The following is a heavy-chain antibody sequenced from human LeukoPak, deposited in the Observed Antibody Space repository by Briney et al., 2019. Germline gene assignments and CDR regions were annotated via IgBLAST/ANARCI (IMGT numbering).Heavy chain of an antibody. J-gene: IGHJ4*02. Sequence: GGSLRLSCAASGFTFSSYGMTWLRQTPAKGLEWVSAISGSGETTYYSDSVKGRFTISRDNSKNTLFLQMNSLRVGDAAMYYCAKTNGYFDQWGQGTLVAVSS. CDR2: ISGSGETT. D-gene: IGHD2-8*01. V-gene: IGHV3-23*01. CDR1: GFTFSSYG. CDR3: AKTNGYFDQ.